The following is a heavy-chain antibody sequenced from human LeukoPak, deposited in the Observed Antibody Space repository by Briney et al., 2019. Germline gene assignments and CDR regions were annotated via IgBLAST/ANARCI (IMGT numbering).Heavy chain of an antibody. V-gene: IGHV3-23*01. CDR3: ATYRQVLLPFES. Sequence: GGSLRLSCAASGFTFSSYAMSWVRQAPGKGLEWVSSISGSGGRTHYTDSVKGRFTISRDNAKNSLYLQMNSLRAEDTAIYYCATYRQVLLPFESWGQGTLVTVSS. CDR2: ISGSGGRT. J-gene: IGHJ4*02. D-gene: IGHD2-8*02. CDR1: GFTFSSYA.